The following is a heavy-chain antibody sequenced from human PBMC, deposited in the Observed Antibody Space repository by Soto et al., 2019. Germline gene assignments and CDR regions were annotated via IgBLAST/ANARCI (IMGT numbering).Heavy chain of an antibody. CDR1: GYTFTSYD. V-gene: IGHV1-8*01. J-gene: IGHJ6*03. CDR3: ASTSGVVVPAATYYYYYMDV. Sequence: VKVSCKASGYTFTSYDINWVRQATGQGLEWMGWMNPNSGNTGYAQKFQGRVTMTRNTSISTAYMELSSLRSEDSAVYYCASTSGVVVPAATYYYYYMDVWGKGTTVTVSS. D-gene: IGHD2-2*01. CDR2: MNPNSGNT.